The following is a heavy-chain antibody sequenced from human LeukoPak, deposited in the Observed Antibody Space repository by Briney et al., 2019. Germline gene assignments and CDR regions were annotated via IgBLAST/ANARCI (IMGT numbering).Heavy chain of an antibody. CDR3: ARGVAVAGTGGAYYFDY. J-gene: IGHJ4*02. CDR2: IYYSGST. V-gene: IGHV4-39*01. CDR1: GGSISSSSYY. Sequence: SETLSLTCTVSGGSISSSSYYWGWIRQPPGKGLEWIGSIYYSGSTYYNPSLKSRVTISVDTSKNQFSLKLSSVTAADTAVYYCARGVAVAGTGGAYYFDYWGQGTLVTVSS. D-gene: IGHD6-19*01.